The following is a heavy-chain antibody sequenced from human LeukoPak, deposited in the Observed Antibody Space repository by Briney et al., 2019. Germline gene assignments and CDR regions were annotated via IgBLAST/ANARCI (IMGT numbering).Heavy chain of an antibody. Sequence: SETLSLTCAVYGGSFSGYYWSWIRQPPGKGLEWIGEINHSGSTNYNPSLKSRVTISVDTSKNQFPLKLSSVTAADTAVYYCAGKYSGSFALTYYYGMDVWGQGTTVTVSS. V-gene: IGHV4-34*01. CDR2: INHSGST. D-gene: IGHD1-26*01. J-gene: IGHJ6*02. CDR3: AGKYSGSFALTYYYGMDV. CDR1: GGSFSGYY.